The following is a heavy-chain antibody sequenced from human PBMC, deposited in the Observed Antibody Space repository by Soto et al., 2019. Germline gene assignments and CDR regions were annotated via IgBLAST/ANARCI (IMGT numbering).Heavy chain of an antibody. V-gene: IGHV3-30*04. J-gene: IGHJ6*02. D-gene: IGHD3-22*01. CDR1: KFTFASYV. CDR2: ISVDGTNK. Sequence: QVQLVESGGGVVQPERSQRLSCTASKFTFASYVMHWVRQAPGEGLEWVALISVDGTNKYYADSVKGRFTISRDNSKNTMYLQMNSLSPEDTAVYYCAREMIPMIMGGMSAMDVWGQGTTVTVS. CDR3: AREMIPMIMGGMSAMDV.